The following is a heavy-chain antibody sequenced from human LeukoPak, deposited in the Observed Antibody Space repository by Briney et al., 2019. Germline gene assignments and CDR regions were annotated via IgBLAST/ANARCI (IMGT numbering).Heavy chain of an antibody. J-gene: IGHJ4*02. CDR1: GYTFTSYG. CDR3: ARDLNWAYVDY. CDR2: IIPIFDTA. Sequence: ASVKVSCKASGYTFTSYGISWVRQAPGQGLEWMGGIIPIFDTANYAQKFQGRVTITADESTSTAYMELSSLRSEDTAVYYCARDLNWAYVDYWGQGTLVTVSS. D-gene: IGHD7-27*01. V-gene: IGHV1-69*13.